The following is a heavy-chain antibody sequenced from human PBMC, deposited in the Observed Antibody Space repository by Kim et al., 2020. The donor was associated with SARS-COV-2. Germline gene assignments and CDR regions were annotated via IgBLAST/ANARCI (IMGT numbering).Heavy chain of an antibody. V-gene: IGHV3-30*18. CDR1: GFTFSNYA. Sequence: GGSLRLSCAASGFTFSNYAMQWVRQAPGKGLEWVSVISKDGSNKYYVDSVKGRFTISRDNSKNTLYLQMNTLRGEDTAIYYCAKDGAAAGTFDYWGQGTLVTVSS. D-gene: IGHD6-13*01. CDR3: AKDGAAAGTFDY. CDR2: ISKDGSNK. J-gene: IGHJ4*02.